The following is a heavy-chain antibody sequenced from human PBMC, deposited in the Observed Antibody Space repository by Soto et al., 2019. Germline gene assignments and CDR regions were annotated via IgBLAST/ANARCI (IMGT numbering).Heavy chain of an antibody. V-gene: IGHV4-59*08. J-gene: IGHJ6*03. Sequence: SETLSLTCTVSGGSISSYYWSWIRQPPGKGLEWIGYIYYSGSTNYNPSLKSRVTISVDASKSQFSLKLSSVTAADTAVYYCARSPERYYDFWSGQYYYYYMDVWGKGTTVTVS. CDR1: GGSISSYY. CDR2: IYYSGST. D-gene: IGHD3-3*01. CDR3: ARSPERYYDFWSGQYYYYYMDV.